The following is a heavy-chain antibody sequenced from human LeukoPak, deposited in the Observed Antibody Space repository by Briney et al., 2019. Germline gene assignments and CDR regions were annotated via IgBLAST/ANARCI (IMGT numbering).Heavy chain of an antibody. V-gene: IGHV4-59*01. J-gene: IGHJ4*02. Sequence: SKPMSLTCRDSGGSSSSYYWSWIRQPPGKGLEWIGYIYYSGSTNYNPSLKSRVTISVDTSKNQFSLKLSSVTAADTAVYYCARDGGGKFDYWGQGTLVTVSS. CDR1: GGSSSSYY. D-gene: IGHD4-23*01. CDR3: ARDGGGKFDY. CDR2: IYYSGST.